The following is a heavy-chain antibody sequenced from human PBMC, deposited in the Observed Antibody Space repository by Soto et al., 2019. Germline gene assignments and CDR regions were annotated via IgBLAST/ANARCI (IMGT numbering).Heavy chain of an antibody. CDR1: GYTFTGYY. CDR2: INPNSGGT. V-gene: IGHV1-2*02. Sequence: GASVKVSCKASGYTFTGYYMHWVRQAPGQGLEWMGWINPNSGGTNYAQKFQGRVTMTRDTSISTAYMELSRLRSDDTAVYYCARGPVDIVATEVSSSYYYYYYGMDVWGQGTTVTVSS. J-gene: IGHJ6*02. D-gene: IGHD5-12*01. CDR3: ARGPVDIVATEVSSSYYYYYYGMDV.